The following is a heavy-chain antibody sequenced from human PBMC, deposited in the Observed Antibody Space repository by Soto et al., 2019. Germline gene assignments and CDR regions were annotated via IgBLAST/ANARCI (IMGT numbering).Heavy chain of an antibody. Sequence: GGSLRLSCAASGFTFSSYGMHWVRQAPGKGLEWVAAISYDGSNKYYADSVKGRFTISRDNSKNTLYLQMNSLRAEDTAVYYCARPQMATIWGYYYGMDVWGQGTTVTVSS. J-gene: IGHJ6*02. CDR3: ARPQMATIWGYYYGMDV. CDR2: ISYDGSNK. V-gene: IGHV3-30*03. D-gene: IGHD5-12*01. CDR1: GFTFSSYG.